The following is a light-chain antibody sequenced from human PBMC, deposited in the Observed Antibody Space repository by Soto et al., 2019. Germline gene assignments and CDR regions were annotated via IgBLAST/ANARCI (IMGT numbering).Light chain of an antibody. CDR1: SGSIASNY. J-gene: IGLJ3*02. V-gene: IGLV6-57*01. CDR3: QDHDSNNQEV. CDR2: ADN. Sequence: NFMLTPPHSVSESPGKTVTISCTRRSGSIASNYVQWYQHLPGSSPTTVIYADNQRPSGIPDRFSGSIDSSSNSASHTLPRLKTEDEVDYYCQDHDSNNQEVFGGGTKLSV.